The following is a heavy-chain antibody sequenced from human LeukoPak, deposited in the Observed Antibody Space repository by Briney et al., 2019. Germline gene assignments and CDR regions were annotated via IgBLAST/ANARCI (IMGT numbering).Heavy chain of an antibody. Sequence: GGSLRLSCAASGFTVSSNYMSWVRQAPGKGLEWVSVIYSGGSTYYADSVKGRFTISRDNSKNTLYLQMNSLRAEDTAVYYCAKEGDSSSSRGMDYWGQGTLVTVSS. CDR2: IYSGGST. J-gene: IGHJ4*02. CDR1: GFTVSSNY. V-gene: IGHV3-53*05. D-gene: IGHD6-6*01. CDR3: AKEGDSSSSRGMDY.